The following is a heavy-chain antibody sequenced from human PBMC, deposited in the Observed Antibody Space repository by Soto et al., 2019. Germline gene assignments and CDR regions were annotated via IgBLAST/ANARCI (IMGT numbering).Heavy chain of an antibody. CDR2: ISRDGGTK. CDR1: GFTVSSYG. V-gene: IGHV3-30*03. D-gene: IGHD2-8*02. Sequence: QVQLVESGGGVVQPGRSLRLSCAASGFTVSSYGMHWVRQAPGKGLEWVAVISRDGGTKYYAESVKGRFTISRDNSRNTLFLEMNSLRGDDMAVYYCTGEVASGYWGQGTLVTVSS. CDR3: TGEVASGY. J-gene: IGHJ4*02.